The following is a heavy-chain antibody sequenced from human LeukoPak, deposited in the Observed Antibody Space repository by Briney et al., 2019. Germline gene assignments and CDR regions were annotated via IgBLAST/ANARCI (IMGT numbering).Heavy chain of an antibody. Sequence: PSETLSLTCAVYGGSFSGYYWSWIRQPPGKGLEWIGEINHSGSTNYNPSLKSRVTISVDTSKIQFSLKLSSVTAADTAVYYCARGIWFGELTFGSWGQGTLVTVSS. CDR3: ARGIWFGELTFGS. CDR2: INHSGST. CDR1: GGSFSGYY. D-gene: IGHD3-10*01. V-gene: IGHV4-34*01. J-gene: IGHJ5*01.